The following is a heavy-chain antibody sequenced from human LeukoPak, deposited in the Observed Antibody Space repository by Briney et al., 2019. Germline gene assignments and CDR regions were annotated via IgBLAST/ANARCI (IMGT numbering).Heavy chain of an antibody. CDR1: GGTFSSYA. CDR3: KITMVRGVAPTYHSDAFDI. V-gene: IGHV1-69*13. Sequence: GASVKVSCTASGGTFSSYAISWVRQAPGQGLEWMGGIIPIFGTANYAQKFQGRVTITADESTSTAYMELSSLRSEDTAVYYAKITMVRGVAPTYHSDAFDIWGQGTMVTVSS. D-gene: IGHD3-10*01. CDR2: IIPIFGTA. J-gene: IGHJ3*02.